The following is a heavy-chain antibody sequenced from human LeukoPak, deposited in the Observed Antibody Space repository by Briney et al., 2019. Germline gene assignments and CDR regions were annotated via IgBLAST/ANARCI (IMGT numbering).Heavy chain of an antibody. V-gene: IGHV4-31*03. CDR2: IYYSGST. Sequence: NPSETLSLTCTVSGGSISSGGYYWSWIRQHPGKGLEWIGYIYYSGSTYYNPSLKSRVTISVDTSKNQFSLRLSSVTAADTAVYYCARGPSQKSDLDKTTRVRGFFDYWGQGTLVTVSS. CDR3: ARGPSQKSDLDKTTRVRGFFDY. CDR1: GGSISSGGYY. D-gene: IGHD4-23*01. J-gene: IGHJ4*02.